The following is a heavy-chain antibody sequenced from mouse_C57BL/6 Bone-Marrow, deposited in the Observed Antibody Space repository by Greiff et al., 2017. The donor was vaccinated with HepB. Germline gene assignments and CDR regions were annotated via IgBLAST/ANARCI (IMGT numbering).Heavy chain of an antibody. Sequence: DVKLVESGGGLVQPGESLKLSCESNEYEFPSHDMFWVRQTPEKRLELVAAINSDGGSTYYPDTMERRFIITRDNTKKTLYLQMSSLRYEDTALYYCARNGTVVALLSWWGQGTLVTVSA. V-gene: IGHV5-2*01. CDR1: EYEFPSHD. D-gene: IGHD1-1*01. CDR3: ARNGTVVALLSW. CDR2: INSDGGST. J-gene: IGHJ3*02.